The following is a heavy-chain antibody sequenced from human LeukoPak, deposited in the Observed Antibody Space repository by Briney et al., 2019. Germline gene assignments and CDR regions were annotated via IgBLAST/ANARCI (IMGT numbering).Heavy chain of an antibody. D-gene: IGHD3-16*02. V-gene: IGHV3-33*01. CDR1: GFIFNTYG. CDR3: ARESRAGYDDVWESYRYTGLDC. Sequence: GGSLRLSCAASGFIFNTYGMHWVRQAPGKGLEWVAVIWYDGSNKYHAESVKGRFTISRDNSKNTLYLQMNSLRVDDTAVYYCARESRAGYDDVWESYRYTGLDCWGQGTLVTVSS. CDR2: IWYDGSNK. J-gene: IGHJ4*02.